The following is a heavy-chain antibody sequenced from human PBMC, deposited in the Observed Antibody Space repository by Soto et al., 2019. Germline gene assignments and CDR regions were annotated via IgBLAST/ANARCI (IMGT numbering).Heavy chain of an antibody. CDR3: ARDLGGGAHYGMDV. J-gene: IGHJ6*02. V-gene: IGHV3-21*06. D-gene: IGHD3-16*01. CDR1: GFTFETSS. Sequence: EVKLVQSGGGLVKPGGSLRLSCAASGFTFETSSINCLRQTPGKGLEWVASISDTSLYIYYADSVRGRFTISRENAKNTVFLQMDGLTAEDTAIYFCARDLGGGAHYGMDVWGQGTTVTVSS. CDR2: ISDTSLYI.